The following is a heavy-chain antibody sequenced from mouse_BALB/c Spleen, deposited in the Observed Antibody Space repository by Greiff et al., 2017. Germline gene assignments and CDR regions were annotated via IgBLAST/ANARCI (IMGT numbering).Heavy chain of an antibody. CDR3: ARQGGSGNYDY. V-gene: IGHV5-6*01. CDR1: GFTFSSYG. J-gene: IGHJ2*01. D-gene: IGHD2-1*01. Sequence: EVKLVESGGDLVKPGGSLKLSCAASGFTFSSYGMSWVRQTPDKRLEWVATISSGGSYTYYPDSVKGRFTISRDNAKNTLYLQMSSLKSEDTAMYYCARQGGSGNYDYWGQGTTLTVSS. CDR2: ISSGGSYT.